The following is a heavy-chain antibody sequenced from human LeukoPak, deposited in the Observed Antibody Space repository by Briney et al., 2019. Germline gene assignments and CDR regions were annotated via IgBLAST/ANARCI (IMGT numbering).Heavy chain of an antibody. J-gene: IGHJ6*02. CDR1: GYTFTIYA. D-gene: IGHD5-18*01. Sequence: ASVKVSCKASGYTFTIYAMHWVRQAPGQRLEWMGWINAGNGNTKYSQKFQGRVTITRDTSASTAYMELSSLRSEDTAVYYCARDPIPGYSYGYYYYYGMDVWGQGTTVTVSS. CDR2: INAGNGNT. V-gene: IGHV1-3*01. CDR3: ARDPIPGYSYGYYYYYGMDV.